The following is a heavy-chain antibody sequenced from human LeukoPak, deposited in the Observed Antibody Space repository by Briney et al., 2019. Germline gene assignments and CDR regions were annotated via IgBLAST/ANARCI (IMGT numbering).Heavy chain of an antibody. V-gene: IGHV3-33*03. CDR3: AKGHGIAVAGNPVIAIHPFDY. D-gene: IGHD6-19*01. Sequence: GGSLRLSCTASGFNFGIYGMHWVRQAPGKGLEWVAVMWDDGTNEYYVESVKGRFTISRDNGKRTLYLQMNSLRVEDTAVYYCAKGHGIAVAGNPVIAIHPFDYWGQGTLVTVSS. CDR1: GFNFGIYG. J-gene: IGHJ4*02. CDR2: MWDDGTNE.